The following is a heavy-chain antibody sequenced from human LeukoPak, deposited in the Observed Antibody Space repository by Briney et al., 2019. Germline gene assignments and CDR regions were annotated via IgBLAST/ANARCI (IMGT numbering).Heavy chain of an antibody. Sequence: ASVTVSCKASGYTFTSYGISWVRQAPGQGLEWMGWISAYNGNTNYAQKLQGRVTMTTDTSTSTAYMELRSLRSDDTAVYYCARRYCSSTSCYYWFDPWGQGTLVTVSS. D-gene: IGHD2-2*01. V-gene: IGHV1-18*01. J-gene: IGHJ5*02. CDR2: ISAYNGNT. CDR3: ARRYCSSTSCYYWFDP. CDR1: GYTFTSYG.